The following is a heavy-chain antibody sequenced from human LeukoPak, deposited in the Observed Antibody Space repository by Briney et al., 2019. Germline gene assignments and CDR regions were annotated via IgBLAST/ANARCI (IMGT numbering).Heavy chain of an antibody. CDR2: IKEDGSER. Sequence: GGSLRLSCEGSALIFSGHCINWVRQTPGKGLEWVDGIKEDGSERQYVDSVKGRFSISRDNTKGSLFLQLNSLRAEDTAVYYCARDSIGKYYDSSGYYYSGYYYGMDVWGQGTTVTVSS. D-gene: IGHD3-22*01. CDR1: ALIFSGHC. CDR3: ARDSIGKYYDSSGYYYSGYYYGMDV. V-gene: IGHV3-7*03. J-gene: IGHJ6*02.